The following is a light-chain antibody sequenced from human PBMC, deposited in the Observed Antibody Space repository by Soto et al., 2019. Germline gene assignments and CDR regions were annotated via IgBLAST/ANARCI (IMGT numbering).Light chain of an antibody. J-gene: IGLJ1*01. V-gene: IGLV2-14*03. CDR2: AVS. CDR1: SSDIGSYNH. CDR3: IPYTSSSALDYV. Sequence: QSALTQPASVSGSPGQSITISCSGTSSDIGSYNHVAWYQQFPGKSPKLMIYAVSDRPPGVSDRFSGSKSGITASLTIYGRQTDDEADYYCIPYTSSSALDYVFGTGNMVTVL.